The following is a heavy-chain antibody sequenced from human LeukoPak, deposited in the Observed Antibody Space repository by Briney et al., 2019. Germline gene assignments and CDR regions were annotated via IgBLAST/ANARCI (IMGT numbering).Heavy chain of an antibody. V-gene: IGHV4-59*08. CDR2: IYYSGST. D-gene: IGHD6-13*01. J-gene: IGHJ6*03. CDR3: ARRVSSSWYGYYYYYMDV. Sequence: SETLSLTCTVSGGSISSYYWSWIRQPPGKGLEWIGYIYYSGSTNYNPSLKSRVTISVDTSKNQFSLKLSSVTAADTAVYYCARRVSSSWYGYYYYYMDVWGKGATVTVSS. CDR1: GGSISSYY.